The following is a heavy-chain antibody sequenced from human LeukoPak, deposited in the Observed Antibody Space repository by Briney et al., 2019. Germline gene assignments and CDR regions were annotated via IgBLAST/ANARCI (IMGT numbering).Heavy chain of an antibody. CDR2: ISGSGGST. CDR3: AKAQDYYDSSGAYDY. V-gene: IGHV3-23*01. CDR1: GFTFSSYA. Sequence: GGSLRLSCAASGFTFSSYAMSWVRQAPGKGLEWVSAISGSGGSTYYADSMKGRFTISRDNSKNTLYLQMNSLRAEDTAVYYCAKAQDYYDSSGAYDYWGQGTLVTVSS. D-gene: IGHD3-22*01. J-gene: IGHJ4*02.